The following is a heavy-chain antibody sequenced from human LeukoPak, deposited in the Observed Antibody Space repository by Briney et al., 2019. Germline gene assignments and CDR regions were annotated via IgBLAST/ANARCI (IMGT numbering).Heavy chain of an antibody. D-gene: IGHD4-11*01. Sequence: SETLSLTCTVSGGSISSGSYYWSWIRQPAGKGLEWIGRIYYSGSTNYNPSLKSRVTISVDTSKNQFSLKLNSVTAADTAVYYCARGPIDYSGWGIDPWGQGTLVTVSS. CDR2: IYYSGST. V-gene: IGHV4-61*10. CDR3: ARGPIDYSGWGIDP. J-gene: IGHJ5*02. CDR1: GGSISSGSYY.